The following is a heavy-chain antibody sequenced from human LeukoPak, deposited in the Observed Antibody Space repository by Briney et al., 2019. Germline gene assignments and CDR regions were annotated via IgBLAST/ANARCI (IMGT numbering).Heavy chain of an antibody. J-gene: IGHJ4*02. CDR2: MSGSGGAT. Sequence: GGSLSLLCAASGFTLNSYGMRWVRQAPGKGGAGVSGMSGSGGATYYADSVKGRFTVSRDDPHNTRYWQMNSVRAEDTAVYFWARGGVDHYGSGTYYPMYYFAHWGQGALVSVSS. CDR1: GFTLNSYG. V-gene: IGHV3-23*01. CDR3: ARGGVDHYGSGTYYPMYYFAH. D-gene: IGHD3-10*01.